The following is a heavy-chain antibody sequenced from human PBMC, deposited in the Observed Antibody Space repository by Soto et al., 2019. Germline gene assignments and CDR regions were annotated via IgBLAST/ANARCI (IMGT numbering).Heavy chain of an antibody. D-gene: IGHD2-8*01. CDR3: ARGSSKILYQWYFFGNHRMAV. CDR2: ISCDGSNK. Sequence: PGGSLRLSCAASGFTFSSYAMHWVRQAPGKGLEWVAVISCDGSNKYYADSVKGRFTISRDNSKNTLYLQMNSLRAEDTAVYYCARGSSKILYQWYFFGNHRMAVCGQGTTVTLS. V-gene: IGHV3-30-3*01. J-gene: IGHJ6*02. CDR1: GFTFSSYA.